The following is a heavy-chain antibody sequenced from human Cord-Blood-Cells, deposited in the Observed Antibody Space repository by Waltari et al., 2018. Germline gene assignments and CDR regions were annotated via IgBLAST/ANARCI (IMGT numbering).Heavy chain of an antibody. CDR1: GYTLTELS. CDR2: VDPEDGET. D-gene: IGHD3-9*01. Sequence: QVQLVQSGAEVKKPGASVKVSCKVSGYTLTELSMHWVRQAPGKGLEWMGGVDPEDGETIYAQKCQGSVTMTEDTSTDTAYMELSSLRSEDTAVYYCATGRKPDDILTISYYYGMDVWGQGTTVTVSS. CDR3: ATGRKPDDILTISYYYGMDV. V-gene: IGHV1-24*01. J-gene: IGHJ6*02.